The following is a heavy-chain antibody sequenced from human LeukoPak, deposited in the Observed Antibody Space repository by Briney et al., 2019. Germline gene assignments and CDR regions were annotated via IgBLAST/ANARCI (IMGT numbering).Heavy chain of an antibody. CDR3: ANLVPMSSYDSSGHYPTVDY. D-gene: IGHD3-22*01. CDR1: GFTFSPYA. V-gene: IGHV3-23*01. J-gene: IGHJ4*02. CDR2: ITGGGTTT. Sequence: GGSLRLSCAASGFTFSPYAMSWVRQAPGKGLEWVSGITGGGTTTYYAESVKGRFTVSRDNSKNTLYLQMNSLRVEDTAVYYCANLVPMSSYDSSGHYPTVDYWGQGTLVTVSS.